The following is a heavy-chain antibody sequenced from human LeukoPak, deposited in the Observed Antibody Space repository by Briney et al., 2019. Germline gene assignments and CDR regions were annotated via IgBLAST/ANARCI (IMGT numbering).Heavy chain of an antibody. CDR3: ARRTYFYDSSGYYFDY. CDR2: IYYSGST. Sequence: SETLSLTXTVSGGSISSYYWSWIRQSPGKGLECIGYIYYSGSTNYNPSLKSRVTISVDTSKNQFSLKLSSVTAADTAVYYCARRTYFYDSSGYYFDYWGQGTLVTVSS. V-gene: IGHV4-59*01. CDR1: GGSISSYY. D-gene: IGHD3-22*01. J-gene: IGHJ4*02.